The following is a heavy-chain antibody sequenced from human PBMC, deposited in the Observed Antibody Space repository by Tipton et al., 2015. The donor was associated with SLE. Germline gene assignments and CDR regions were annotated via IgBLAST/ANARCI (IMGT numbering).Heavy chain of an antibody. V-gene: IGHV4-59*01. J-gene: IGHJ4*02. D-gene: IGHD4-11*01. CDR2: IYYSGST. CDR3: ARADYNLWY. CDR1: GGFIRSYY. Sequence: TLSLTCTVSGGFIRSYYWSWIRQPPGKGLEWIGYIYYSGSTNYNPSLKSRVTISVDPSKNQFSLKLSSVTAEDTAVYYCARADYNLWYWGQGTLVTVSS.